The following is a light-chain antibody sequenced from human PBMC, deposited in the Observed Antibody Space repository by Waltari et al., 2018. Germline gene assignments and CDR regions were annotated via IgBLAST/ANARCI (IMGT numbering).Light chain of an antibody. J-gene: IGLJ2*01. CDR3: CSYAGSYTDVV. CDR2: DVS. Sequence: SAQTPRPSVSRSRGLSVPILCTGISSGVGGLNQVNWYQQHPGKAPKLMIYDVSKRPSGVPDRFSGSKSGSTASLAISGLQAEDETEYYCCSYAGSYTDVVFGGGTKLTVL. V-gene: IGLV2-11*01. CDR1: SSGVGGLNQ.